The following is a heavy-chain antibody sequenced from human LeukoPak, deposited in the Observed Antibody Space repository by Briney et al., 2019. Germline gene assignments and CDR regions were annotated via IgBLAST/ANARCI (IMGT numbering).Heavy chain of an antibody. J-gene: IGHJ4*02. CDR2: IFHTGHT. V-gene: IGHV4-30-2*01. CDR3: ARGFYGAGSHFDY. CDR1: GGSISSGDFP. Sequence: PSETLSLTCAVSGGSISSGDFPWSWLRQPPGTGLEWIGYIFHTGHTSYNPSLKSRATISVDMSKNQLSLRLTSVTAADTAVYYCARGFYGAGSHFDYWGQGTLVTVSA. D-gene: IGHD3-10*01.